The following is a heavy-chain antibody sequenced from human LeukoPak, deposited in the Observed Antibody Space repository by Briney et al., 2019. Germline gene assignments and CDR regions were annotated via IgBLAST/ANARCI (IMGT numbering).Heavy chain of an antibody. CDR2: INHSGST. CDR1: GFTFSRNA. Sequence: GSLRLSCAASGFTFSRNAMNWVRQPPGKGLEWIGEINHSGSTNYNPSLKSRVTISVDTSKNQFSLKLSSVTAADTAVYYCARAGIAVAGTESWGQGTLVTVSS. V-gene: IGHV4-34*01. J-gene: IGHJ4*02. D-gene: IGHD6-19*01. CDR3: ARAGIAVAGTES.